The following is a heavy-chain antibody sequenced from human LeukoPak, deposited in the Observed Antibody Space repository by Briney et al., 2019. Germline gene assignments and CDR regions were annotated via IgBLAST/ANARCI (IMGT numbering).Heavy chain of an antibody. J-gene: IGHJ5*02. Sequence: PGGSLRLSCAASGFTFSDCYMSWIRQAPGKGLEWVSYISSSGSTIYYADSVKGRFTISRDNAKNSLYLQMNSLRAEDTAVYYCARDPRNYYDSSGYLNWFDPWGQGTLVTVSS. CDR2: ISSSGSTI. CDR3: ARDPRNYYDSSGYLNWFDP. D-gene: IGHD3-22*01. V-gene: IGHV3-11*01. CDR1: GFTFSDCY.